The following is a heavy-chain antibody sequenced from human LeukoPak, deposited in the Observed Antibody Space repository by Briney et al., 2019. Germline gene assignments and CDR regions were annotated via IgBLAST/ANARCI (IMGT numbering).Heavy chain of an antibody. CDR3: ARGSHITMIIVADDAFDI. D-gene: IGHD3-22*01. Sequence: SETLSLTCTVSGGSISSYYWSWIRQPAGKGLEWIGRIYSSGSTNYNPSLKSRVTMSVDTSKNQFSLKLSSVTAADTAVYYCARGSHITMIIVADDAFDIWGQGSLVTVSS. V-gene: IGHV4-4*07. CDR1: GGSISSYY. CDR2: IYSSGST. J-gene: IGHJ3*02.